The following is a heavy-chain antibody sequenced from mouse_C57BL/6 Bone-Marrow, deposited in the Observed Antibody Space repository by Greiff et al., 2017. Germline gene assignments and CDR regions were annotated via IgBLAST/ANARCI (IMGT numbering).Heavy chain of an antibody. CDR2: IDPENGDT. CDR1: GFNIKDDY. CDR3: TTFTTVVAGFDY. J-gene: IGHJ2*01. V-gene: IGHV14-4*01. Sequence: EVQLQQSGAELVRPGASVKLSCTASGFNIKDDYMHWVKQRPEQGLEWIGWIDPENGDTEYASKFQGKATITADTSSNTAYLQLSSLTCEDTAVYYCTTFTTVVAGFDYWGQGTTLTGSS. D-gene: IGHD1-1*01.